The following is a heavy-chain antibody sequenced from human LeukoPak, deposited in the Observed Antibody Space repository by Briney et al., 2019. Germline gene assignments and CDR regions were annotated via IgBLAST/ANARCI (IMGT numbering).Heavy chain of an antibody. J-gene: IGHJ5*02. D-gene: IGHD3-10*01. V-gene: IGHV1-69*13. CDR1: GGTFSSYA. Sequence: ASVKVSCKASGGTFSSYAISWVRQAPGQGLEWMGGIIPIFGTANYAQKFQGRVTITADESTSTAYMELSSLRSEDTAVYYCARDLGSGRGDWFDPWGQGTLVTVSS. CDR2: IIPIFGTA. CDR3: ARDLGSGRGDWFDP.